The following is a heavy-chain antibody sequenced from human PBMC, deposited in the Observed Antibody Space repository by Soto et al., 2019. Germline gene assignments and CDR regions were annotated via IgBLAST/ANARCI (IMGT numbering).Heavy chain of an antibody. J-gene: IGHJ4*02. CDR2: ISHDGINK. CDR1: GFTFSSCA. D-gene: IGHD2-2*01. V-gene: IGHV3-30-3*01. CDR3: GRCTSTSCHLGSDY. Sequence: PGGSLRLSCAASGFTFSSCAMNWVRQAPGKGLEWVALISHDGINKYYADSVRGRFTISRDSSTNTLYLQMNSLRAADTAVYYCGRCTSTSCHLGSDYWGQGTLVTVSS.